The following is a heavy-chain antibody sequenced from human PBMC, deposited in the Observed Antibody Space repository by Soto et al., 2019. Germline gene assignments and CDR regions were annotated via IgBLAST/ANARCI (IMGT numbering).Heavy chain of an antibody. CDR1: GFTFSSYA. D-gene: IGHD3-16*01. CDR3: ARELRGMITFGGVYFDY. J-gene: IGHJ4*02. CDR2: ISYDGSNK. Sequence: QVQLVESGGGVVQPGRSLRLSCAASGFTFSSYAMQWVRQAPGKGLEWVAVISYDGSNKYYADSVKGRFTISRDNSKNTLYLQMNSLRAEDTAVYYCARELRGMITFGGVYFDYWGQGTLVTVSS. V-gene: IGHV3-30-3*01.